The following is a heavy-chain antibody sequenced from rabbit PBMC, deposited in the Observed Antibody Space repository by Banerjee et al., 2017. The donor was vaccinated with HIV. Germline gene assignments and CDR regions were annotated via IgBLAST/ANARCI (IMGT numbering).Heavy chain of an antibody. CDR3: ARRNAASYWSL. D-gene: IGHD8-1*01. Sequence: QSVEESGGDLVKPGASLTLTCTASGFDLSSHSDMCWVRQAPGKGLEWIACISIGGGSTWYASWAKGRFTISKTSSSTVTLQMTSLTAADTATYFCARRNAASYWSLWGPGTLVTVS. CDR2: ISIGGGST. CDR1: GFDLSSHSD. J-gene: IGHJ4*01. V-gene: IGHV1S40*01.